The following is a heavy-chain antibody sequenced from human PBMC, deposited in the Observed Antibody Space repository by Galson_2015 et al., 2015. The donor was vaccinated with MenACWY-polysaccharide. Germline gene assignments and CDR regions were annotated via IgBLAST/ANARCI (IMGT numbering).Heavy chain of an antibody. Sequence: SVKVSCKASGYTFTDYYIHWVRQAPGQGLEWMGRINPNSGGTNFAQKFQDRVTITRDTSISTAYMELSRLRSDDTALYYCARGCSAYDYDYWGQGALLTVYS. CDR2: INPNSGGT. V-gene: IGHV1-2*06. D-gene: IGHD3-22*01. CDR1: GYTFTDYY. CDR3: ARGCSAYDYDY. J-gene: IGHJ4*02.